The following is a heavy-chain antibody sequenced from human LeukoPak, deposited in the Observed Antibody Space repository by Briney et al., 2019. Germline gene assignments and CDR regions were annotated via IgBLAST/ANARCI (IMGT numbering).Heavy chain of an antibody. CDR1: GGSISIYY. Sequence: SETLSLTCTVSGGSISIYYWSWIRQPPGKGLEWIGYIYYSGSTNYNPSLKSRVTISVDTSKNQFSLKLSSVTAADTAVYYCARDSSWGLFDYWGQGTLVTVSS. D-gene: IGHD6-13*01. V-gene: IGHV4-59*01. J-gene: IGHJ4*02. CDR2: IYYSGST. CDR3: ARDSSWGLFDY.